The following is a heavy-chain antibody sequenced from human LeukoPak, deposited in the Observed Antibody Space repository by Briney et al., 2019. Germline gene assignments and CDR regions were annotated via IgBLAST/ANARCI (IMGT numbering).Heavy chain of an antibody. CDR1: GGTFSSYA. D-gene: IGHD3-10*01. CDR2: IIPMFGTA. CDR3: AFRMVRGVITADYYYYYGMDV. V-gene: IGHV1-69*13. J-gene: IGHJ6*02. Sequence: SVQVSCKASGGTFSSYAISWVRQAPGQELEWMGGIIPMFGTANYAQKFQGRVTITADESTSTAYMELSSLRSEDTAVYYCAFRMVRGVITADYYYYYGMDVWGQGTTVTVSS.